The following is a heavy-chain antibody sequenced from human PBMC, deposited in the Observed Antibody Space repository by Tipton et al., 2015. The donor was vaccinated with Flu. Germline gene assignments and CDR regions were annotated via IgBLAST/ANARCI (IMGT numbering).Heavy chain of an antibody. CDR1: GFTFNSYG. CDR3: AKSFSGFTRYYGPKEFYFDY. J-gene: IGHJ4*02. Sequence: SLRLSCAASGFTFNSYGIHWVRQAPGKGLEWVAFIRYDGINKYYADSVKGRFTISRDNSKNTLYLQMNTLRAEDTAVYYCAKSFSGFTRYYGPKEFYFDYWGQGTLVTVSS. D-gene: IGHD2/OR15-2a*01. V-gene: IGHV3-30*02. CDR2: IRYDGINK.